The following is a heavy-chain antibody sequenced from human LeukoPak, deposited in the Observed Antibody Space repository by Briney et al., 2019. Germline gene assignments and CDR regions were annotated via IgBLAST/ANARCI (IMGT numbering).Heavy chain of an antibody. V-gene: IGHV3-30-3*01. CDR3: ARALDYYDSSGPDY. D-gene: IGHD3-22*01. J-gene: IGHJ4*02. CDR2: ISYDGSNK. CDR1: GFTFSSYA. Sequence: PGGSLRLSCAASGFTFSSYAMHWVRQAPGKGLEWVAVISYDGSNKYYADSVKGRFTISRVNSKNTLYLQMNSLRAEDTAVYYCARALDYYDSSGPDYWGQGTLVTVSS.